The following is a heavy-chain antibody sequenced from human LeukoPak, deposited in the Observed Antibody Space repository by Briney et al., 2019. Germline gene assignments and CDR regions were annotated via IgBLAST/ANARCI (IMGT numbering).Heavy chain of an antibody. Sequence: PSETLCLTCTASGGSISSYYWNWIRQPPGKGLEWIWRIYPSGSTNYSPSLKSRVAMSIDTSKRQFSLKLNSVTAADTAVYYCAREDYYGSAADYWGQGTLVTVSS. CDR2: IYPSGST. V-gene: IGHV4-4*07. J-gene: IGHJ4*02. CDR3: AREDYYGSAADY. D-gene: IGHD3-10*01. CDR1: GGSISSYY.